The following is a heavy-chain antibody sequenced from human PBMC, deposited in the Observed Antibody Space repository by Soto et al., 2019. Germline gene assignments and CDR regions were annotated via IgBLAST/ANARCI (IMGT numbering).Heavy chain of an antibody. V-gene: IGHV3-7*01. J-gene: IGHJ6*02. D-gene: IGHD3-16*01. CDR2: IKQGGNEK. CDR1: GFMFSTYL. Sequence: EVQLVESGGGLVQLGGSLRLSCEASGFMFSTYLMSWVRQAPGKGLEWVANIKQGGNEKFYVDSVKGRFTISRDNAKKSLFLQMNSLRPEDTAVYYCVGALTYEVPYYYYGMDVWGQGTTDTVSS. CDR3: VGALTYEVPYYYYGMDV.